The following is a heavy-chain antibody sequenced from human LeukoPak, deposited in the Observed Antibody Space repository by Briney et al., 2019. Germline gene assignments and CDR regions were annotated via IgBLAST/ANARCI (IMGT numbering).Heavy chain of an antibody. Sequence: ETLSLTCSVSGGSIRSYYWSWIRQPPGKGLEWIGYIFYSGNTNYNPSLESRVAISVDMSKNQFSLRLTSVTATDTAVYYCARGRDAWIYWGQGTLVTVSS. V-gene: IGHV4-59*01. CDR3: ARGRDAWIY. J-gene: IGHJ4*02. CDR1: GGSIRSYY. CDR2: IFYSGNT. D-gene: IGHD1-1*01.